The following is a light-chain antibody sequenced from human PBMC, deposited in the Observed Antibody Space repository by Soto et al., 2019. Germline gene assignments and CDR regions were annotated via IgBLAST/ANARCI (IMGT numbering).Light chain of an antibody. CDR2: EVN. CDR3: SSYAGSNTDYV. Sequence: QSALTQPPSASGSPGQSVTISCTGTSSDVGGYNSVSWYQQHPGKAPKLMIYEVNKRPSGVPDRFSGSKSGNTASLTVSGLQAEDEADYYCSSYAGSNTDYVFGSGTKLTVL. V-gene: IGLV2-8*01. CDR1: SSDVGGYNS. J-gene: IGLJ1*01.